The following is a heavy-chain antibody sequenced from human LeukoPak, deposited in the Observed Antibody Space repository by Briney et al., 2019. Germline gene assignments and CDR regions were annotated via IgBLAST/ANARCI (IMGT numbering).Heavy chain of an antibody. CDR1: GGSISSGDYY. D-gene: IGHD6-13*01. Sequence: SETLSLTCTVSGGSISSGDYYWSWIRQPPGKGLEWIGYIYYSGSTYYNPSLKSRVTISVDTSKNQFSLKLSSVTAADTAVYYCARVTWGGIAAADGKYFDYWGQGTLVTVSS. CDR2: IYYSGST. J-gene: IGHJ4*02. V-gene: IGHV4-30-4*01. CDR3: ARVTWGGIAAADGKYFDY.